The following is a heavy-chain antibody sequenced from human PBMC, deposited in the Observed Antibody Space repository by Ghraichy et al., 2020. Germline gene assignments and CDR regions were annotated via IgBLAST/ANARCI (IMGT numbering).Heavy chain of an antibody. CDR3: ANIRRGY. CDR1: GFTFNRDW. CDR2: IKQDGSEK. J-gene: IGHJ4*02. V-gene: IGHV3-7*03. Sequence: GSLRLSCAASGFTFNRDWMNWVRQAPGKGLEWVANIKQDGSEKYYVDSVKGRFTISRDNAKNSLYLHVSSLRAEDTAVYYCANIRRGYWGQGTLVTVSS.